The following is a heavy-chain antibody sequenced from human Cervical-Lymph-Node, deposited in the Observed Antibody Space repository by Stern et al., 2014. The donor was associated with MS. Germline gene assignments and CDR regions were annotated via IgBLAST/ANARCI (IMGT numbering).Heavy chain of an antibody. V-gene: IGHV2-5*02. CDR3: AHVASSLPARPFDY. D-gene: IGHD6-6*01. CDR1: GLSLSTSGVG. Sequence: QVTLKESGPTVVKPTQTLTLTCTFSGLSLSTSGVGVGWIRQPPGKALEWRALIYWDDDKRYRPSLKNRLNITKDTSKNQVVLTMANVDPVDTATYYCAHVASSLPARPFDYWGQGTLVTVSS. CDR2: IYWDDDK. J-gene: IGHJ4*02.